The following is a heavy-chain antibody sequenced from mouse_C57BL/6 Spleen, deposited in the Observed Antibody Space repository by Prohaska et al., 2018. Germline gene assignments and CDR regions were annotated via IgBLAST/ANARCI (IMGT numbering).Heavy chain of an antibody. CDR2: IDPSDSYT. Sequence: GKQRPGQGLEWIGEIDPSDSYTNYNQKFKGKATLTVDKSSSTAYMQLSSLTSEDSAVYYCARVGSSWLLNYWGQGTTLTVSS. CDR3: ARVGSSWLLNY. J-gene: IGHJ2*01. V-gene: IGHV1-69*02. D-gene: IGHD2-3*01.